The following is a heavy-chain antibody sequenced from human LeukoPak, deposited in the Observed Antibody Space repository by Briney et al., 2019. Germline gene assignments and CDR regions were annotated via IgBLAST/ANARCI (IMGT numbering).Heavy chain of an antibody. Sequence: SVKVSCKASGFTFTSSAMQWVRQARGQRLEWIGWIVVGSGNTNYAQKFQERVTITRDMSTSTAYMELSSLRSEDTAVYYCAKSRSSGSYCIDYWGQGTLVTVSS. CDR2: IVVGSGNT. J-gene: IGHJ4*02. D-gene: IGHD3-10*01. CDR1: GFTFTSSA. V-gene: IGHV1-58*02. CDR3: AKSRSSGSYCIDY.